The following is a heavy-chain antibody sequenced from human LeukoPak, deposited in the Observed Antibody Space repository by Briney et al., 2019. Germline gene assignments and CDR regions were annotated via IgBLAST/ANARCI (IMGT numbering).Heavy chain of an antibody. Sequence: SETLSLTCTVSGGSISSYYWSWIRQPPGKGLEWIGYIYYSGSTNYNPSLESRVTISVDTSKNQFSLKLSSVTAADTAVYYCARVISSGYSDWFDPWGQGTLVTVSS. CDR2: IYYSGST. CDR3: ARVISSGYSDWFDP. J-gene: IGHJ5*02. V-gene: IGHV4-59*01. D-gene: IGHD3-22*01. CDR1: GGSISSYY.